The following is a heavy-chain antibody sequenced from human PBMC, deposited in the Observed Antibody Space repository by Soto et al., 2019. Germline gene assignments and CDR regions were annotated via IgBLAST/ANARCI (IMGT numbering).Heavy chain of an antibody. CDR3: ARDRIHRDRLGMDV. V-gene: IGHV4-59*01. J-gene: IGHJ6*02. CDR2: IYYSGST. Sequence: QVQLQESGPGLVKPSETLSLTCTVSGGSISSYYWSWIRQPPGKGLEWIGYIYYSGSTNYNPSLKSRVTISVDTSKNQCSLQLSSVTAADTAVYYCARDRIHRDRLGMDVWGQGTTVTVSS. CDR1: GGSISSYY.